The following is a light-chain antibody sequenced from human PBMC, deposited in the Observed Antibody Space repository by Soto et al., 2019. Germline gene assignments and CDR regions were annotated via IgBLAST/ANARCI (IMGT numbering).Light chain of an antibody. J-gene: IGKJ1*01. CDR1: QSISSW. V-gene: IGKV1-5*01. Sequence: IQMTQSPSTLYASVGDRVTITCRASQSISSWLAWYQQKPGKAPKLLIYDASSLESGVPSRFSGSGSGTEFTLTISSLQPDDFATYYCQQYNGYSQGTFGQGTKV. CDR2: DAS. CDR3: QQYNGYSQGT.